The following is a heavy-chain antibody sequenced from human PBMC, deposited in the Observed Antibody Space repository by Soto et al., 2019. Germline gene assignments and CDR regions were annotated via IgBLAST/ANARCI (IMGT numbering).Heavy chain of an antibody. J-gene: IGHJ6*02. V-gene: IGHV4-30-2*01. CDR1: GGSISSGGYS. CDR2: IYHSGST. CDR3: ARGYGGNSDYYYGMDV. Sequence: QLQLQESGSGLVKPSQTLSLTCAVSGGSISSGGYSWSWIRQPPGKGLEWIGYIYHSGSTYYNPSLKGRVTISVDRSNNQFSLKLSSVTAADTAVYYCARGYGGNSDYYYGMDVWGQGTTVTVSS. D-gene: IGHD4-17*01.